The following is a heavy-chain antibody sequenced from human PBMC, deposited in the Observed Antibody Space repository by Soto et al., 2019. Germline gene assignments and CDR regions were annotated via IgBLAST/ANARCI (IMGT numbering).Heavy chain of an antibody. CDR1: GFTFSSYS. V-gene: IGHV3-48*01. D-gene: IGHD3-22*01. CDR3: ARDAYDSSGYYIYCDY. CDR2: ISSSSSTI. Sequence: EVQLVESGGGLVQPGGSLRLSCAASGFTFSSYSMNWVRQAPGKGLEWVSYISSSSSTIYYADSVKGRFTISRDNAKNSLYLQMNSLRAEDTAVYYCARDAYDSSGYYIYCDYWGQGTLVTVSS. J-gene: IGHJ4*02.